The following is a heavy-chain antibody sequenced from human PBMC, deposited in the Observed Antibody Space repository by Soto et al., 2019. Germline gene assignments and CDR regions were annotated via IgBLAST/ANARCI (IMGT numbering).Heavy chain of an antibody. CDR2: IYYSGST. D-gene: IGHD3-16*02. J-gene: IGHJ5*02. Sequence: SETLSLTCTVSGGSISSSSYYWGWIRQPPGKGLEWIGSIYYSGSTYYNPSLKSRVTISVDTSKNQFSLKLSSVTAADTAVYYVARHEIRITFGEVIVVNGFDPWGKGTLVTVSS. CDR3: ARHEIRITFGEVIVVNGFDP. V-gene: IGHV4-39*01. CDR1: GGSISSSSYY.